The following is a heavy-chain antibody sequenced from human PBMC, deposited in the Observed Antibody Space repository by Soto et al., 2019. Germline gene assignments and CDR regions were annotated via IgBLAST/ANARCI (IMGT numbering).Heavy chain of an antibody. CDR1: GFTLSAYD. CDR3: TRKTPPNGMDV. D-gene: IGHD2-15*01. Sequence: EEQLVESGGGLVQPGGSLRLSCAASGFTLSAYDIHWVRQVTGKGLEWVSGMGSAGETYFEDSVKGRFTISRENAKNSLYLQMDSLRAGDTAVYYCTRKTPPNGMDVWGQGTTVTVSS. CDR2: MGSAGET. J-gene: IGHJ6*02. V-gene: IGHV3-13*01.